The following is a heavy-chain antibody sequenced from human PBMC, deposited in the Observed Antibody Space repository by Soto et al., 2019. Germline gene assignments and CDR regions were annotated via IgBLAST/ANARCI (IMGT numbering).Heavy chain of an antibody. J-gene: IGHJ2*01. CDR1: GDTLSSYA. V-gene: IGHV1-69*12. Sequence: QVQLVQSGAEVKKPGSSVKVSCKAPGDTLSSYAISWVRQAPGQGLEWIGGINPIFDIAQYAQKFQGRVTITADESTRPAYMELSSLRSDDTAVYYCASATSLYGAVYWYFDLWGGGTLVTVSS. CDR2: INPIFDIA. CDR3: ASATSLYGAVYWYFDL. D-gene: IGHD3-10*02.